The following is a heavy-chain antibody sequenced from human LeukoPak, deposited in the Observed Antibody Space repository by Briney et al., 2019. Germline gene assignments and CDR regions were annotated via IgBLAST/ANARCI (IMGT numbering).Heavy chain of an antibody. J-gene: IGHJ5*02. Sequence: PGGSLRLSCSASGFTFSTNSMHWVRQAPGKGLEFVSAITSNGGSTYYADSVKGRFTISRDNTKNTLYLHMSSLRAEDTAVYYCVTVGMTSIWSYLRFDPRGQGTLVSVSS. CDR2: ITSNGGST. D-gene: IGHD1-26*01. V-gene: IGHV3-64D*08. CDR1: GFTFSTNS. CDR3: VTVGMTSIWSYLRFDP.